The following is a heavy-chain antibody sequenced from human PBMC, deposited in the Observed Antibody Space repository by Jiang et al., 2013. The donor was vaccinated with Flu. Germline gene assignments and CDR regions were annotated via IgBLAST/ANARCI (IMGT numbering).Heavy chain of an antibody. CDR2: INTNTGNP. CDR1: GYTFTSYA. CDR3: ARDRDTAMVFGGYYFDY. V-gene: IGHV7-4-1*02. Sequence: CKASGYTFTSYAMNWVRQAPGQGLEWMGWINTNTGNPTYAQGFTGRFVFSLDTSVSTAYLQISSLKAEDTAVYYCARDRDTAMVFGGYYFDYWGQGTLVTVSS. D-gene: IGHD5-18*01. J-gene: IGHJ4*02.